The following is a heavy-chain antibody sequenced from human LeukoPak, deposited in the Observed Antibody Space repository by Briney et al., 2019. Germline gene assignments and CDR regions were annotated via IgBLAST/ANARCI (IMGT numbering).Heavy chain of an antibody. Sequence: SETLSLTCTVSGGSISSYYWSWIRQPPGKGLEWIGEINHSGSTNYNPSLKSRVTISVDTSKNQFSLKLSSVTAADTAVYYCARARRVQLWLGSYWFDPWGQGTLVTVSS. J-gene: IGHJ5*02. V-gene: IGHV4-34*01. CDR3: ARARRVQLWLGSYWFDP. CDR2: INHSGST. D-gene: IGHD5-18*01. CDR1: GGSISSYY.